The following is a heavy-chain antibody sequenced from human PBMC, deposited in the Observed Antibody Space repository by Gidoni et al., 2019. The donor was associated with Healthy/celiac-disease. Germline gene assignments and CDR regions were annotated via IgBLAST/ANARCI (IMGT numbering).Heavy chain of an antibody. CDR3: AAVGWEVPSI. Sequence: VQLVQSGAEVKKPGASVKGSCKAAGYTFTSYYMHWVRQAPGQGLEWMGIINPSGGSTSYAQKFQGRVTMTRDTSTSTVYMELSSLRSEDTAVYYCAAVGWEVPSIWGQGTMVTVSS. D-gene: IGHD1-26*01. CDR1: GYTFTSYY. V-gene: IGHV1-46*01. J-gene: IGHJ3*02. CDR2: INPSGGST.